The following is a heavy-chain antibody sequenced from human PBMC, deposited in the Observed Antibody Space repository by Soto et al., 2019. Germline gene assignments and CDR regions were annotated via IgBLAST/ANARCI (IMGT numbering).Heavy chain of an antibody. Sequence: QVQLVESGGGVVQPGRSLRLSCAASGFTFSSYGMHWVRQAPGKGLEWVAVIWYDGSNKYYADSVKGRFTISRDNSKNTLYLQMNSLRAEDTAVYYCARGVYGANIYYYYGMDVWGQGTTVTVSS. J-gene: IGHJ6*02. CDR3: ARGVYGANIYYYYGMDV. D-gene: IGHD2-8*01. CDR2: IWYDGSNK. V-gene: IGHV3-33*01. CDR1: GFTFSSYG.